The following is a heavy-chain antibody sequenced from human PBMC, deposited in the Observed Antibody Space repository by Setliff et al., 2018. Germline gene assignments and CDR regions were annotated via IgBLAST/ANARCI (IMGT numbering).Heavy chain of an antibody. CDR2: MNPNSGNT. Sequence: ASVKVSCKASGYTFTSYDINWVRQATGQGLELMGWMNPNSGNTGYAQKFQGRGTMTRNTSISTAYMELRSLRSEDTAVFYCARAPDCGGDCYAPTPKYYYYYYGMDGWGQGTTVTVSS. V-gene: IGHV1-8*01. CDR3: ARAPDCGGDCYAPTPKYYYYYYGMDG. CDR1: GYTFTSYD. D-gene: IGHD2-21*02. J-gene: IGHJ6*02.